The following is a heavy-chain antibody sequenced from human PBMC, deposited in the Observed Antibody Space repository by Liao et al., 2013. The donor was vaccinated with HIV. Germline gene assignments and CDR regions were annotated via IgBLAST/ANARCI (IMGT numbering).Heavy chain of an antibody. Sequence: QLQLQESGPGLVKPAETLTLTCTVSGGSIPSYYWNWIRQTPGKGLEWIGYVFYSGRETSENNPSLASRVTMSVDTSKSQFSLKLSSLSAADTAMYFCARSEGRWLQLRHAFDIWGQGTMVTVSS. J-gene: IGHJ3*02. CDR1: GGSIPSYY. CDR3: ARSEGRWLQLRHAFDI. D-gene: IGHD5-24*01. V-gene: IGHV4-59*01. CDR2: VFYSGRETS.